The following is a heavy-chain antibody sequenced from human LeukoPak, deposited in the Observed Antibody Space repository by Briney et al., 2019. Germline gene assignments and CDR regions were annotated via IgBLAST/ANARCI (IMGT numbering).Heavy chain of an antibody. CDR2: IYNIGST. D-gene: IGHD3-10*01. CDR1: GGSISSYH. J-gene: IGHJ6*03. CDR3: ARDSERPPYYYYYMDV. Sequence: SETLSLTCNVSGGSISSYHWSWIRQPAGKGLEWVGRIYNIGSTNYNPSLKSRVLISVDKSKNLLSLKLISVTAADTAVYFCARDSERPPYYYYYMDVWGRGTTVTVSS. V-gene: IGHV4-4*07.